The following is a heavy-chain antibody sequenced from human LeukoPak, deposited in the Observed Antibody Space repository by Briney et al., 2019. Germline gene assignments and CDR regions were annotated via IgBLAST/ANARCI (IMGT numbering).Heavy chain of an antibody. V-gene: IGHV3-11*04. D-gene: IGHD6-19*01. Sequence: GGSLRLSCAASGFTFSDYYMSWIRQAPGKGLEWVSYISSSGSSIHYADSVKGRFTISRDNAKNSLYLQMNSLRAEDTAVYYCARDNHLEQWRLLDAFYIGGRGTMVTVSS. CDR1: GFTFSDYY. CDR2: ISSSGSSI. J-gene: IGHJ3*02. CDR3: ARDNHLEQWRLLDAFYI.